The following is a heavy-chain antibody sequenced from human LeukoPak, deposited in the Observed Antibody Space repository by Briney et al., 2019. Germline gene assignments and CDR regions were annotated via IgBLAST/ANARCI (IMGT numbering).Heavy chain of an antibody. CDR3: ARTIEATFDY. Sequence: SETLSLTCSVSGGSISSYYWSWIRQPPGKGLEWIGYIYYVGTTSYNPSLKSRVTISVDTSKNQFSLKLSSVTAADTAVYYCARTIEATFDYWGQGTLVTVSS. V-gene: IGHV4-59*08. D-gene: IGHD5-24*01. CDR2: IYYVGTT. J-gene: IGHJ4*02. CDR1: GGSISSYY.